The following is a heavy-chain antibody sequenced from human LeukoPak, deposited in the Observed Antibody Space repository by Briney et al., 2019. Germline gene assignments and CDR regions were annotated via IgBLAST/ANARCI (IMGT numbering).Heavy chain of an antibody. V-gene: IGHV1-2*02. CDR1: EYTFSGYY. Sequence: GASVKASCKASEYTFSGYYMHWVRQAPGQGLEWMGWINPNSGGTHYAQKFQGRVTMARDTSISTAYMELSSLTSDDTAVYYCATNPYIAAATDPPDYWGQGTLITVSS. J-gene: IGHJ4*02. D-gene: IGHD6-6*01. CDR3: ATNPYIAAATDPPDY. CDR2: INPNSGGT.